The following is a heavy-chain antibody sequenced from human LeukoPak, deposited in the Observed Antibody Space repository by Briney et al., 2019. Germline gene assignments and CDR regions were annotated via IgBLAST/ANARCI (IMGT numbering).Heavy chain of an antibody. CDR3: AKAATTSGYYYYYMDV. Sequence: GGSLRLSCAASGFTFSSYAMSWVRQAPGKGLECISGFSGSGGSTYYADSVKGRFTISRDNSKNTLYLQMNSLRAEDTAVYYCAKAATTSGYYYYYMDVWGKGTTVTVSS. V-gene: IGHV3-23*01. CDR2: FSGSGGST. J-gene: IGHJ6*03. D-gene: IGHD4-17*01. CDR1: GFTFSSYA.